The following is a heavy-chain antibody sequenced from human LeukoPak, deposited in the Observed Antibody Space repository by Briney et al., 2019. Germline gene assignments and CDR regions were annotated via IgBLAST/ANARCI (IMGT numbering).Heavy chain of an antibody. V-gene: IGHV3-53*01. CDR3: ARDNYDSGGYYYPFDY. CDR2: IYSGGST. J-gene: IGHJ4*02. D-gene: IGHD3-22*01. CDR1: GFTVSSSY. Sequence: PGGSLRLSCAASGFTVSSSYMSWVRQAPGKGLEWVSVIYSGGSTYYADSVKGRFTISRDNSKNTLYLQMDSLRAEDTAKYYCARDNYDSGGYYYPFDYWGQGILVTVSS.